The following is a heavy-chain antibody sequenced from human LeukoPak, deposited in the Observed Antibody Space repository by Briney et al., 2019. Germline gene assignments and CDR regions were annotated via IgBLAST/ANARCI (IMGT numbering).Heavy chain of an antibody. V-gene: IGHV3-74*01. CDR3: ARDRSGAMVRGIIGN. Sequence: GGSLRLSCAASGFTFSSYWMHWFRQAPGKGLVWVSRINSDGSSTSYADSVKGRFTISRDNAKNTLYLQMNSLRAEDTAVYYCARDRSGAMVRGIIGNWGQGTLVTVSS. J-gene: IGHJ4*02. D-gene: IGHD3-10*01. CDR1: GFTFSSYW. CDR2: INSDGSST.